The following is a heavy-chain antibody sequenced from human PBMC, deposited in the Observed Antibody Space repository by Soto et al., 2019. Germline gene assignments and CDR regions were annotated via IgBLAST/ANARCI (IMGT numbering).Heavy chain of an antibody. CDR2: ISGSGGST. Sequence: EVQLLESGGGLVQPGGSLRLSCAASGFTFSSYAMSWVRQAPGKGLEWVSAISGSGGSTYYTDSVKGRFTISRDNSKNTLYLQMNSLRAEDTAVYYCATTAVYGDYEDVWGKGTTVTVSS. V-gene: IGHV3-23*01. J-gene: IGHJ6*04. CDR1: GFTFSSYA. D-gene: IGHD4-17*01. CDR3: ATTAVYGDYEDV.